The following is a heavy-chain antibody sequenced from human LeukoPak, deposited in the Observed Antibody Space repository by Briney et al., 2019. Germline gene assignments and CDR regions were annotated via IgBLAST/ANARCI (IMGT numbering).Heavy chain of an antibody. J-gene: IGHJ4*02. CDR2: IYYSGST. D-gene: IGHD3-9*01. V-gene: IGHV4-39*07. Sequence: PSETLSLTCTVSGVSISSSNYYWGWIRQPPGEGLEWIGSIYYSGSTYYNPSLKSRVTISVDTSKNQFSLKLSSVTAADTAVYYCARAIKYYDILTGYWIGYYFDYWGQGTLVTVSS. CDR1: GVSISSSNYY. CDR3: ARAIKYYDILTGYWIGYYFDY.